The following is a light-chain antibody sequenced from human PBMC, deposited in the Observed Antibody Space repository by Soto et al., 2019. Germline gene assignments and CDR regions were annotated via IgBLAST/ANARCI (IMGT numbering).Light chain of an antibody. V-gene: IGKV1-5*03. CDR2: KAT. CDR3: QQYKSYWT. CDR1: QSISSW. J-gene: IGKJ1*01. Sequence: DIQMTQSPSTLSASIGDRVTITCRASQSISSWLAWYQQKPGKAPKLLLYKATSSESGVSSRFSGSGSGTVFSLTISSLQPDDSATYYCQQYKSYWTVGQGTKVEIK.